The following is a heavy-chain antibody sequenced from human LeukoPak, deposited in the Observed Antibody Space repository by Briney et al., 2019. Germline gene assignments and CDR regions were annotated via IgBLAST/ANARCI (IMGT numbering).Heavy chain of an antibody. V-gene: IGHV3-53*01. J-gene: IGHJ6*02. Sequence: PGGSLRLSCAASGFTFSSYAMHWVRQAPGKGLEWVSVIYAGGNTNYADSVKGRFTISRDNSINTLYLQMNGLRAEDTAVYYCARVHSSGFYGLDVWGHGTTVTVSS. D-gene: IGHD3-22*01. CDR3: ARVHSSGFYGLDV. CDR1: GFTFSSYA. CDR2: IYAGGNT.